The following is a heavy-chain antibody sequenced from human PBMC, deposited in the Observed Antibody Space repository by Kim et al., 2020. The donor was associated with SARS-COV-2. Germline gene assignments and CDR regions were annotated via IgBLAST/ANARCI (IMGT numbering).Heavy chain of an antibody. CDR1: GFTFGDYA. D-gene: IGHD2-15*01. J-gene: IGHJ4*02. Sequence: GGSLRLSCTASGFTFGDYAMSWVRQAPGKGLEWVGFIRSKAYGGTTEYAASVKGRFTISRDDSKSIAYLQMNSLKTEDTAVYYCTRDGPYCPGGSCYAVVWGQGTLVTVSS. CDR2: IRSKAYGGTT. V-gene: IGHV3-49*04. CDR3: TRDGPYCPGGSCYAVV.